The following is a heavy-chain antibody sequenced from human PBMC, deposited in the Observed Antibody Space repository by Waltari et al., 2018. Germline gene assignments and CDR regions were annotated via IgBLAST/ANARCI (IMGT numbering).Heavy chain of an antibody. CDR1: GYPISSGHY. J-gene: IGHJ4*02. CDR3: ARHPDYPHFDN. Sequence: QVQLQESGPGLVKPSETLCLTCAVPGYPISSGHYWGWIPQSPGQGLEWLGSIHHSESTYYNPSLKSRSTISVDTAKNRFSLKLNSVTAADTAVYYCARHPDYPHFDNWGQGTLVTVSS. D-gene: IGHD4-17*01. V-gene: IGHV4-38-2*01. CDR2: IHHSEST.